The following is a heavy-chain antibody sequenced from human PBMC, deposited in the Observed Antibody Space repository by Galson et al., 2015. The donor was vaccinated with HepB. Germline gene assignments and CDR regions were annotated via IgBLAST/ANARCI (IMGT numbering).Heavy chain of an antibody. CDR3: AAEVDSGYETGYSSS. V-gene: IGHV1-69*13. Sequence: SVKVSCKASGGTFSSYAISWVRQAPGQGLEWMGGIIPIFGTANYAQKFQGRVTITADESTSTAYMELSSLRSEDTAVYYCAAEVDSGYETGYSSSWGQGTLVTVSS. CDR1: GGTFSSYA. J-gene: IGHJ1*01. D-gene: IGHD6-13*01. CDR2: IIPIFGTA.